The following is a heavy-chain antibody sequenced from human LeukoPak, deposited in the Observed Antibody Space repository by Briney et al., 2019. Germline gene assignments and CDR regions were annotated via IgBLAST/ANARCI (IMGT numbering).Heavy chain of an antibody. V-gene: IGHV1-46*01. Sequence: ASVKLSCKASVYTFTNYYIHWVRQAPGQGREGLGIFDHCGVRTTHAQNFQGKVTMTRDTAPSTGYMELNSLRSDDTAVYYCARGPGSPNWFDPWGQGTLVTVSS. CDR3: ARGPGSPNWFDP. CDR2: FDHCGVRT. CDR1: VYTFTNYY. D-gene: IGHD6-13*01. J-gene: IGHJ5*02.